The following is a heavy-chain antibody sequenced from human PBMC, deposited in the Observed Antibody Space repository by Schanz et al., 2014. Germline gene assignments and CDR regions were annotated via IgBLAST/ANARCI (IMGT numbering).Heavy chain of an antibody. Sequence: QVQLVESGGGVVQPGRSLRLSCAASGFSFDNYGMHWVRQAPGKGLEWVGVIWYDGSKTYYADSVRGRFTISRDNSKNTLYLRMISLRAEDTAMFYCAREIPAGGHFDYWGQGTLVSVSS. CDR2: IWYDGSKT. D-gene: IGHD2-15*01. V-gene: IGHV3-33*01. CDR3: AREIPAGGHFDY. J-gene: IGHJ4*02. CDR1: GFSFDNYG.